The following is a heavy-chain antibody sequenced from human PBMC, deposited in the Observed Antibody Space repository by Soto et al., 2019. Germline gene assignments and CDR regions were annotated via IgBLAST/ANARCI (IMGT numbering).Heavy chain of an antibody. CDR2: IIPVFGTA. V-gene: IGHV1-69*12. J-gene: IGHJ6*02. Sequence: QVQLVQSGAEVKKPGSSVRVSCKASGGTLRNYGISWVRQAPGQGLEWMGGIIPVFGTANYAQKFQGRVTMTADESTSTVYMDVTSLRSEDTAVYYCSRGDATKIVVTTYYGMDVWGQGTTVTVSS. CDR1: GGTLRNYG. D-gene: IGHD4-17*01. CDR3: SRGDATKIVVTTYYGMDV.